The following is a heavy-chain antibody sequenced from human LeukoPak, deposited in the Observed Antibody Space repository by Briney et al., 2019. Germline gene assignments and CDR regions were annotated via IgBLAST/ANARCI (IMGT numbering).Heavy chain of an antibody. D-gene: IGHD1-26*01. Sequence: PSETLSLTCTVSGASITDYYWSWIRQTPEMGLEYIGYIHISGKTYNNPSLKGRVTVSLDTSQNQFSLKLTSVTAADTAVYFCARHLGEGTYPKDRWGQGILVTVSS. CDR3: ARHLGEGTYPKDR. J-gene: IGHJ5*02. V-gene: IGHV4-59*08. CDR2: IHISGKT. CDR1: GASITDYY.